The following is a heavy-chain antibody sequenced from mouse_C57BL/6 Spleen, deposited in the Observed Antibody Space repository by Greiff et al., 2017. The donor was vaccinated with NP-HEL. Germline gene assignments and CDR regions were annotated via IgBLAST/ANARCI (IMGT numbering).Heavy chain of an antibody. CDR2: IYPRSGNT. J-gene: IGHJ1*03. V-gene: IGHV1-81*01. D-gene: IGHD1-1*01. Sequence: VQLQQSGAELARPGASVKLSCKASGYTFTSYGISWVKQRTGQGLEWIGEIYPRSGNTYYNEKFKGKATLTADKSSRPAYMGLRSLTSEDSAVYFCAREVVATSRYFDVWGTGTTVTVSS. CDR1: GYTFTSYG. CDR3: AREVVATSRYFDV.